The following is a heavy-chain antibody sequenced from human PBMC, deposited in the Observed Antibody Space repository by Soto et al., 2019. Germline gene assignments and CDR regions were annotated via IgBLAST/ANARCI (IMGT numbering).Heavy chain of an antibody. Sequence: GGSLRLSCTGAGFTFGDYAGNWFRQAPGKGLECVGFIRSKAYGETTDYAASVKGRFTISRDDSRTIAYLRMNSLKTEDTATYYCSRGFYANTSYPRFDFWGQGTLVTVSS. V-gene: IGHV3-49*03. CDR2: IRSKAYGETT. CDR1: GFTFGDYA. CDR3: SRGFYANTSYPRFDF. D-gene: IGHD2-21*01. J-gene: IGHJ4*02.